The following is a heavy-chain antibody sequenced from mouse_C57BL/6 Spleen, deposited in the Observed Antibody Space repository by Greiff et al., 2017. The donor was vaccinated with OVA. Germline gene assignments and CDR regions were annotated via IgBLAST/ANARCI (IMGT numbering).Heavy chain of an antibody. CDR3: ARRGIYYYGSSYGYWYFDV. CDR1: GYTFTDHT. CDR2: IYPRDGST. J-gene: IGHJ1*03. V-gene: IGHV1-78*01. Sequence: VQLVESDAELVKPGASVKISCKVSGYTFTDHTIHWMKQRPEQGLEWIGYIYPRDGSTKYNEKFKGKATLTADKSSSTAYMQLNSLTSEDSAVYFCARRGIYYYGSSYGYWYFDVWGTGTTVTVSS. D-gene: IGHD1-1*01.